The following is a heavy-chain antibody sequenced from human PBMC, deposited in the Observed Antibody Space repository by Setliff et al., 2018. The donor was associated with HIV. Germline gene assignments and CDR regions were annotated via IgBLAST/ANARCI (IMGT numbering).Heavy chain of an antibody. D-gene: IGHD6-13*01. Sequence: GASVKVSCKASGDSLSNYVITWVRRAPGQGLEWMGGIVPLFGTTNYAQNFQGRLTITTDQIMTTAYMELSSLRSEDTAVYICARECHIAAADARLANYFDYWGQGTLVTVSS. CDR3: ARECHIAAADARLANYFDY. J-gene: IGHJ4*02. CDR1: GDSLSNYV. CDR2: IVPLFGTT. V-gene: IGHV1-69*05.